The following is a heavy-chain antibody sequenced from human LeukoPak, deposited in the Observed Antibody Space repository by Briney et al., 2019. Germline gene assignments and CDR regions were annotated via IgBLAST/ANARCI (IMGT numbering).Heavy chain of an antibody. J-gene: IGHJ3*02. V-gene: IGHV1-2*02. D-gene: IGHD3-22*01. Sequence: ASVTVSCKASGYTFTGYYMHWVRQAPGQGLEWMGWINPNSGGTNYAQKFQGRVTMTRDTSISTAYMELSRLRSDDTAVYYCARGVTMTVVVIDDAFDIWGQGAMVTVSS. CDR3: ARGVTMTVVVIDDAFDI. CDR2: INPNSGGT. CDR1: GYTFTGYY.